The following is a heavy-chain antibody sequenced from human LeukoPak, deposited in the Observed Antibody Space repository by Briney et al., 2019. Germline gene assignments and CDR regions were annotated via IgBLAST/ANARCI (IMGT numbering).Heavy chain of an antibody. V-gene: IGHV3-48*01. J-gene: IGHJ4*02. Sequence: PGGSLRLSCAASGFTFSSYTMNWVRQAPGKGLEWVSYISSSIGTIYYADSVKGRFTISRDNAKNSLFLQMNSLRAEDSAVYYCARDGRYSGAFDYWGQGTLVTVSS. D-gene: IGHD1-26*01. CDR2: ISSSIGTI. CDR1: GFTFSSYT. CDR3: ARDGRYSGAFDY.